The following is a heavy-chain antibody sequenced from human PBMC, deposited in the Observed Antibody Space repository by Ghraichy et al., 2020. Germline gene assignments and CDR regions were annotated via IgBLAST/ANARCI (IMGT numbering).Heavy chain of an antibody. Sequence: GGSLRLSCAASGFTFSSYAMHWVRQAPGKGLEWVAILSYDGIDKYYADSMKGRFTISRDNSKSTLYLQMNSLRPEDTAVYYCARSRADSPLDFIISNYWGQGTLVTVAS. D-gene: IGHD3-3*01. J-gene: IGHJ4*02. V-gene: IGHV3-30-3*01. CDR2: LSYDGIDK. CDR1: GFTFSSYA. CDR3: ARSRADSPLDFIISNY.